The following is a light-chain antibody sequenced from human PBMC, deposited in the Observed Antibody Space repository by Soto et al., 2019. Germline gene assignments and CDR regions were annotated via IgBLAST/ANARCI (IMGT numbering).Light chain of an antibody. V-gene: IGLV2-14*03. J-gene: IGLJ2*01. Sequence: QSALTQPASVSGSPGQSITISCTGISSDIGGYNYVSWYQQLPGEAPKLMIYDVSNRRSGVSNRFSGSKSGNTASLTISGLQAEDEADYYCYSYTSSSTVLFGGGTKLTVL. CDR1: SSDIGGYNY. CDR3: YSYTSSSTVL. CDR2: DVS.